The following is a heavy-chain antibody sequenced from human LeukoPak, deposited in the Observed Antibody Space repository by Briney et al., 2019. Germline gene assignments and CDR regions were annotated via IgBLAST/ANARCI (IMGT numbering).Heavy chain of an antibody. CDR3: ARDALGYCSSTSCHLWFDP. J-gene: IGHJ5*02. V-gene: IGHV3-21*01. Sequence: GGSLRLSCAASGFTFSGYSMNWVRQAPGKGLEWVSSISSSSSYIYYADSVKGRFTISRDNAKNSLYLQMNSLRAEDTAVYYCARDALGYCSSTSCHLWFDPWGQGTLVTVSS. CDR2: ISSSSSYI. D-gene: IGHD2-2*01. CDR1: GFTFSGYS.